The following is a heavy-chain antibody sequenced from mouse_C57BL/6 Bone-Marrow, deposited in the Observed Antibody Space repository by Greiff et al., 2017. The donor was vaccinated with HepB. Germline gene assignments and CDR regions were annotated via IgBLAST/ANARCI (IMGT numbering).Heavy chain of an antibody. Sequence: VKLMESGPGLVQPSQSLSITCTVSGFSLTSYGVHWVRQSPGKGLEWLGVIWNGGSTDYNAAFISRLSISKDNSKSQVFFKMNSLQADDTAIYYCASPSAWFAYWGQGTLVTVSA. D-gene: IGHD3-1*01. CDR1: GFSLTSYG. J-gene: IGHJ3*01. V-gene: IGHV2-2*01. CDR2: IWNGGST. CDR3: ASPSAWFAY.